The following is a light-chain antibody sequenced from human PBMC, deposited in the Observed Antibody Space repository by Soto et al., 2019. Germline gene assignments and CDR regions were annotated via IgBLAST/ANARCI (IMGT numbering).Light chain of an antibody. J-gene: IGKJ1*01. V-gene: IGKV3-15*01. Sequence: EILMTQSPSTLSVSPGEGATISCRASQSVSSKLAWYQQKPGQAPRLLIYGASTRATGIPARFSGSGSGTEFTLIISSLQSEDSAVYYCQQYNSWLWTFGQGTKVDI. CDR2: GAS. CDR3: QQYNSWLWT. CDR1: QSVSSK.